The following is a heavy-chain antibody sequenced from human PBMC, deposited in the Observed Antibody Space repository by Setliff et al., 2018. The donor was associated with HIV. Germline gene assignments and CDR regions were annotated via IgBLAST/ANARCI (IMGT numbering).Heavy chain of an antibody. J-gene: IGHJ4*02. CDR3: ASEYSNFWSGGFDY. Sequence: PSETLSLTCAIYSGSFSGYFWSWIRQPPGKGLEWIGEINHGGSTNYNPSLKSRVTISVDTSKTQFSLKLTSVTAADSAVYYCASEYSNFWSGGFDYWAQGTPVTVSS. CDR2: INHGGST. V-gene: IGHV4-34*01. D-gene: IGHD3-3*01. CDR1: SGSFSGYF.